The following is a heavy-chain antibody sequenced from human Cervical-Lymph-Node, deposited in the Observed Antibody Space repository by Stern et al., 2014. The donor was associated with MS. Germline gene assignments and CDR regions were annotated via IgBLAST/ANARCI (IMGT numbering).Heavy chain of an antibody. CDR1: GFTPRGNG. V-gene: IGHV3-33*01. D-gene: IGHD2-8*01. CDR3: ARGGFCTDAACYEFDGMDV. Sequence: MQLVESGGGVVQPGRSRRLSCAGLGFTPRGNGRTWERQAPGKGLGGGALFGMVGSNKYYADSVKGRFTISRDNSKDTVYLQMNSLRVEDTALYYCARGGFCTDAACYEFDGMDVWGQGTTVTVPS. CDR2: FGMVGSNK. J-gene: IGHJ6*02.